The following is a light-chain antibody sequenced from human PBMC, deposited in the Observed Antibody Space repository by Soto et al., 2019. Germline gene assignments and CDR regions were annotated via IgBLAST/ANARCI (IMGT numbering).Light chain of an antibody. Sequence: EIVMTHSPASVSVSSGGGPTLSCRAMQSVISNLAWYPQKLCRAPRLLIYGASTSATGIPSRFRGSGSGTEFTLTITRLRSEDFAVYHCQKYNTWPPTFGQGTKVDIK. V-gene: IGKV3-15*01. CDR1: QSVISN. CDR3: QKYNTWPPT. J-gene: IGKJ1*01. CDR2: GAS.